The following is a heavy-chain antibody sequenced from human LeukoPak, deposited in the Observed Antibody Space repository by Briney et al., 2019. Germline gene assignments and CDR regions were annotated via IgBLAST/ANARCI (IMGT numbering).Heavy chain of an antibody. Sequence: ASVKVSCKASGYTFTSYYMHWVRQAPGQGLEWMGGIIPIFGTANYAQKFQGRVTITADESTSTAYMELSSLRSDDTAVYYCARPIRDIAAAADFDYWGQGTLVTVSS. CDR3: ARPIRDIAAAADFDY. CDR2: IIPIFGTA. CDR1: GYTFTSYY. D-gene: IGHD6-13*01. J-gene: IGHJ4*02. V-gene: IGHV1-69*13.